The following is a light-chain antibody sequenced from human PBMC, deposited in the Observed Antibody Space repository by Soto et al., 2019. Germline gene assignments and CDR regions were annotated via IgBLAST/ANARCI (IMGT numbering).Light chain of an antibody. CDR2: DVS. V-gene: IGLV2-14*03. J-gene: IGLJ1*01. CDR3: SSYTTSNTRQIV. CDR1: SSDVGGYNY. Sequence: VLTHPASVSGSPGQSITISCTETSSDVGGYNYVSWYQHHPGKAPKLMIFDVSNRPSGVSNRFSGSKSGNTASLTISGLQPEDEADYYCSSYTTSNTRQIVFGTGTKVTVL.